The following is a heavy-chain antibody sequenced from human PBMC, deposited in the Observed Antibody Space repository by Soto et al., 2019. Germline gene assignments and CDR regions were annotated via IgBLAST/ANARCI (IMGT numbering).Heavy chain of an antibody. D-gene: IGHD3-22*01. V-gene: IGHV1-69*08. J-gene: IGHJ5*02. CDR3: ARDYYDTEGFDP. CDR1: GGTFSSYT. CDR2: IIPILGIA. Sequence: QVQLVQSGAEVKKPGSSVKVSCKASGGTFSSYTISWVRQAPGQGLEWMGRIIPILGIANYAQKFQGRVTITADKSTSTAYMELSSLRSEDTAVYYCARDYYDTEGFDPWGQGTLVTVSS.